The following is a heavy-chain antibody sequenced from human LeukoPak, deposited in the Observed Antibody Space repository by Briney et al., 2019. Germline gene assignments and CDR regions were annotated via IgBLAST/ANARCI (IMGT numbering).Heavy chain of an antibody. V-gene: IGHV1-69*05. CDR2: IIPNFGTA. CDR1: GGTFSSYA. J-gene: IGHJ4*02. D-gene: IGHD6-6*01. CDR3: VGGVGSSSNHNFDY. Sequence: GASVKVSCKASGGTFSSYAISWVRQAPGQGLEWMGGIIPNFGTANYAQKFQGRVTITTDESTSTAYMELSSLRSEDTAVYYCVGGVGSSSNHNFDYWGQGTLVTVSS.